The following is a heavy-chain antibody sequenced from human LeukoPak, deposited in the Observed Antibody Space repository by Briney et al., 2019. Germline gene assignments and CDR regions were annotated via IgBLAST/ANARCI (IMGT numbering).Heavy chain of an antibody. J-gene: IGHJ3*02. V-gene: IGHV4-31*03. CDR2: IYYSGST. D-gene: IGHD3-22*01. CDR1: GGSISSGGYY. CDR3: ARAEGYYDSSGLDAFDI. Sequence: PSETLSLTCTVSGGSISSGGYYSSWIRQHPGKGLEWTGYIYYSGSTYYNPSLKSRVTISVDTSKNQFSLKLSSVTAADTAVYYCARAEGYYDSSGLDAFDIWGQGTMVTVSS.